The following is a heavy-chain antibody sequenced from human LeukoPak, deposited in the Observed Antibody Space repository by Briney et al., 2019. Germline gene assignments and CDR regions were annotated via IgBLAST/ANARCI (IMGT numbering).Heavy chain of an antibody. D-gene: IGHD5-18*01. Sequence: PSETLSLTCAVYGGSFSGYYWSWIRQPPGKGLEWIGEINHSGSSNYNPSHKSRVTISVDTSKNQFSLKLSSVTAADTAVYYCARGGRYGPGYWGQGTLVTVSS. V-gene: IGHV4-34*01. J-gene: IGHJ4*02. CDR1: GGSFSGYY. CDR2: INHSGSS. CDR3: ARGGRYGPGY.